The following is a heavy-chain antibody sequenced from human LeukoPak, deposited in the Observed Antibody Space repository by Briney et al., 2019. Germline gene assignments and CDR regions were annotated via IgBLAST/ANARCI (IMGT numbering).Heavy chain of an antibody. J-gene: IGHJ6*03. CDR3: ARIAGWYYYDSSGYRYYYYMDV. CDR1: GGSFSGYY. CDR2: INHSGST. V-gene: IGHV4-34*01. Sequence: SETLSLTCAVYGGSFSGYYWSWIRQPPGKGLEWIGEINHSGSTNYNPSLESRVTISVDTSKNQFSLKLSSVTAADTAVYYCARIAGWYYYDSSGYRYYYYMDVWGKGTTVTVSS. D-gene: IGHD3-22*01.